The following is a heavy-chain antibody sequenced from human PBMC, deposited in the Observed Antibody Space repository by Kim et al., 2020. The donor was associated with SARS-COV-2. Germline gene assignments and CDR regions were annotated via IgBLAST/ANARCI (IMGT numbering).Heavy chain of an antibody. D-gene: IGHD3-10*01. CDR3: AGYGSGSYYTPYYYYGMDV. Sequence: KGRFTISTDNSKNTLYMQMNSLRAEDTAVYYCAGYGSGSYYTPYYYYGMDVWGQGTTVTVSS. V-gene: IGHV3-30*01. J-gene: IGHJ6*02.